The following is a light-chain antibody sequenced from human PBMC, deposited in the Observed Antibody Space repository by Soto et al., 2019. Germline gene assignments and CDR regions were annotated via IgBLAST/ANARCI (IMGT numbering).Light chain of an antibody. CDR1: QSIDNS. J-gene: IGKJ5*01. V-gene: IGKV3-15*01. CDR3: QQYKICPPIT. Sequence: EIVMTQSPGTLSVSPGERATLSCGASQSIDNSLAWYQQKPDQPPRLLLYGASTRATGVPARFSGSGSGTEFSLTISSRQSEDFAVHYCQQYKICPPITFGHGTRLEI. CDR2: GAS.